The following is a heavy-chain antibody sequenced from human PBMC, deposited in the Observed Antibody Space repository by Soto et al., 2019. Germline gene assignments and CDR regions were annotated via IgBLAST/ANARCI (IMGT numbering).Heavy chain of an antibody. V-gene: IGHV4-59*11. CDR3: ARVDIVVVTPPLRAEHFHH. CDR2: IYYSGRT. J-gene: IGHJ1*01. D-gene: IGHD2-21*02. Sequence: SGGTPRRHSWLVCRLLPGKGLEWIGYIYYSGRTNYNPSLKSRVTISVDTTKNQFSLKLSSVTAADTAVYYCARVDIVVVTPPLRAEHFHHSGQVPLVTV. CDR1: GGTPRRHS.